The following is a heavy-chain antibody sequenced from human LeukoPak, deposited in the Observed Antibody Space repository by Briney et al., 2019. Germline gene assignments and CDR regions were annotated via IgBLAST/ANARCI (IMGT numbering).Heavy chain of an antibody. CDR1: GFTFSSCE. CDR2: ISSSGSTI. J-gene: IGHJ4*02. D-gene: IGHD5-18*01. Sequence: GGSLRLSCAASGFTFSSCEMNWVRQAPGKGLEWLSYISSSGSTIYYADSVKGRFTISRDNAKNSLYLQMNSLRAEDTAVYYGATAGRGYSYRSPRSGFDYWGQGTLVTVSS. CDR3: ATAGRGYSYRSPRSGFDY. V-gene: IGHV3-48*03.